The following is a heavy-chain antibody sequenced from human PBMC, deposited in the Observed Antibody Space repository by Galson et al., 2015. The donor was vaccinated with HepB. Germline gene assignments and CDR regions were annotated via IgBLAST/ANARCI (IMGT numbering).Heavy chain of an antibody. V-gene: IGHV3-30-3*01. CDR2: ISYDGYNK. CDR3: ARDPGSTGWYYFDP. J-gene: IGHJ4*02. Sequence: SLRLSCAASGFTFSSYAMHWVRQAPGKGLEWVAVISYDGYNKYYADSLKGRFTISRDNSKNALYLQMISLRADDTAVYYCARDPGSTGWYYFDPWGQGTPVTVSS. D-gene: IGHD6-19*01. CDR1: GFTFSSYA.